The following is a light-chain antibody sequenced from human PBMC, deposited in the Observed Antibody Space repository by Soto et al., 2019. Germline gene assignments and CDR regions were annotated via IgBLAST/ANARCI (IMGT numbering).Light chain of an antibody. J-gene: IGKJ1*01. CDR3: QQYNDNWT. CDR2: KAS. Sequence: DIQMTQSPSTLSASVGDRVTITCRASQSVSRWLSWYQQKPGKAPKLLIYKASTLESGVPSRFSGSGSGTVFTIAISSLQPDDSATYYCQQYNDNWTFGQGTKVEIK. CDR1: QSVSRW. V-gene: IGKV1-5*03.